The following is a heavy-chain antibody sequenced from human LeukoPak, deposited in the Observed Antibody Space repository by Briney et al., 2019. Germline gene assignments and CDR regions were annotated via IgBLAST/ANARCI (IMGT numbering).Heavy chain of an antibody. Sequence: PSQTLSLTCTVSGGSISSGGYYWSWIRQHPGKGPEWIGYIYYSGSTYYNPSLKSRVTISVDTSKNQFSLKLSSVTAADTAVYYCAYGDYVEYFDYWGQGTLVTVSS. CDR1: GGSISSGGYY. CDR2: IYYSGST. J-gene: IGHJ4*02. V-gene: IGHV4-31*03. D-gene: IGHD4-17*01. CDR3: AYGDYVEYFDY.